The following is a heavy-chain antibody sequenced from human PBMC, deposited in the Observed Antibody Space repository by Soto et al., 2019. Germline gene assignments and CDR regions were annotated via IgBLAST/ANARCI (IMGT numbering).Heavy chain of an antibody. CDR2: ISANNGDT. CDR3: ARMVRGSNIDYYYYMDV. D-gene: IGHD3-10*01. Sequence: QVQLVQSGAEVKKPGASVKVSCKASGYTFTSHGISWVRQAPGQGLEWMGWISANNGDTNYAQKFQGRVTVTTDTSTSAGYMELRSLRSEDTAVYYCARMVRGSNIDYYYYMDVCGIGTTVTVSS. J-gene: IGHJ6*03. CDR1: GYTFTSHG. V-gene: IGHV1-18*01.